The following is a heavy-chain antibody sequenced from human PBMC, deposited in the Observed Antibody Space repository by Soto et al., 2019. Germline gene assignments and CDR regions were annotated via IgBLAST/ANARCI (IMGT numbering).Heavy chain of an antibody. J-gene: IGHJ6*02. CDR3: ARYIVVVPASVREGDYYYYYGMDV. CDR2: TYYRSKWYN. D-gene: IGHD2-2*01. Sequence: SQTLSLICAMSGDSVSCNSAAWNWIRQSPSRGLEWLGRTYYRSKWYNDYAVSVKSRITINPDTSKNQFSLQLNSVTPEDTAVYYCARYIVVVPASVREGDYYYYYGMDVWGQGTTVTVSS. CDR1: GDSVSCNSAA. V-gene: IGHV6-1*01.